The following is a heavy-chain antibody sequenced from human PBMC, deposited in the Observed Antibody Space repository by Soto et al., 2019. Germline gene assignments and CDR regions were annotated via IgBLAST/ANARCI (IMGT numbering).Heavy chain of an antibody. J-gene: IGHJ4*02. D-gene: IGHD6-19*01. CDR1: GFTVSSNY. CDR3: AREETAVAGTVDS. V-gene: IGHV3-53*01. Sequence: EVQLVESGGGLVQPGGSLRLSCAACGFTVSSNYMSWVRQAPGKGLEWVSVIYSGGSAIYYAVSVKGRFTISRDNAKNSQYLQMNSLRAEDTAVYYCAREETAVAGTVDSWGQGTLVTVSS. CDR2: IYSGGSAI.